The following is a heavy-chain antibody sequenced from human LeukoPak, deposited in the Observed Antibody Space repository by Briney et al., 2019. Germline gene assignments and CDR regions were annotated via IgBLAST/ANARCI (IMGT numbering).Heavy chain of an antibody. D-gene: IGHD6-13*01. CDR3: ARDDLYSSSWYIY. CDR1: GYTFTSHG. J-gene: IGHJ4*02. CDR2: ISAYNGNT. V-gene: IGHV1-18*04. Sequence: ASVKVSCKASGYTFTSHGISWVRQAPGQGLEWMGWISAYNGNTNYVQKLQGRVTMTTDTSSTTAYMELRSLRSDDTAVYYCARDDLYSSSWYIYWGQGTLVTVSS.